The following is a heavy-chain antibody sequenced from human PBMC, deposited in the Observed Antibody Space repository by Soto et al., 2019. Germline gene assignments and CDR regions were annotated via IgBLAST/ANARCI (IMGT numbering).Heavy chain of an antibody. V-gene: IGHV1-24*01. CDR2: FDPEDGET. Sequence: ASVKVSCKVSGYTLTELSMHWVRQAPGKGLEWMGGFDPEDGETIYAQKFQGRVTMTEDTSTVTAYMELSSLRSEDTAVYYCATVPKYCSSTSCFNWFDPWGQGTLVTVSS. J-gene: IGHJ5*02. D-gene: IGHD2-2*01. CDR1: GYTLTELS. CDR3: ATVPKYCSSTSCFNWFDP.